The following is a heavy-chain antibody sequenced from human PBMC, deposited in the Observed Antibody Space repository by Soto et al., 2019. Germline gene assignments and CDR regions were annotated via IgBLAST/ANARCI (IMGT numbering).Heavy chain of an antibody. CDR2: ISTSTGNT. CDR3: ARGEGMAARHDGYDI. Sequence: QVRLVQSGTEVKKPGASVKVSCKASGYTFTNYDVTWVRQAPGQGLEWMGWISTSTGNTNYAQKLQGRVTMTTDTAARTAYMELRSLRSDETAVYYCARGEGMAARHDGYDIWGQGTMVTVSS. CDR1: GYTFTNYD. V-gene: IGHV1-18*04. J-gene: IGHJ3*02. D-gene: IGHD6-6*01.